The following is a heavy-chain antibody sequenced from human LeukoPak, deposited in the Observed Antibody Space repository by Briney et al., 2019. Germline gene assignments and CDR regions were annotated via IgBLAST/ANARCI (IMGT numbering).Heavy chain of an antibody. CDR2: VYSGGST. Sequence: GGSLRLSCAASGFTVSSNYMSWVRQAPGKGLEWVSVVYSGGSTYYADSVKGRFTISRDNSKNTLYLQMNSLRAEDTAVYYCARQSSGWFFDYWGQGTLVTVSS. CDR1: GFTVSSNY. J-gene: IGHJ4*02. CDR3: ARQSSGWFFDY. V-gene: IGHV3-53*01. D-gene: IGHD6-19*01.